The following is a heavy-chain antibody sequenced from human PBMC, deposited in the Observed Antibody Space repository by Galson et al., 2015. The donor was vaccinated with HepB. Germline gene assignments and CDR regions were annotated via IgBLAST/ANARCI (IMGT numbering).Heavy chain of an antibody. CDR1: RFTFLKHV. V-gene: IGHV3-30*03. CDR3: ARSLRSGLSGQTWTTFDS. J-gene: IGHJ4*02. CDR2: ISPDDSDK. D-gene: IGHD6-25*01. Sequence: SLRLSCAASRFTFLKHVMSWVRQAPGKGLEWVALISPDDSDKYSAHSVKGRFTISRDNSKNTLFLDIYGLRSEDTAVYYCARSLRSGLSGQTWTTFDSWGQGTLVTVSS.